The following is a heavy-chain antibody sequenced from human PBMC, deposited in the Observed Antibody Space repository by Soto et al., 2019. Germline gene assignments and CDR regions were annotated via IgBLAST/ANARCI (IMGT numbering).Heavy chain of an antibody. CDR2: ISSSSSTI. D-gene: IGHD6-13*01. CDR1: GFTFSSYS. V-gene: IGHV3-48*02. CDR3: AREAAGTGYYYYGMDV. Sequence: GGSLRLSCAASGFTFSSYSMNWVRQAPGKGLEWVSYISSSSSTIYYADSVKGRFTISRDNAKNSLYLQMNSLRDEDTAVYYCAREAAGTGYYYYGMDVWGQGTTVTVAS. J-gene: IGHJ6*02.